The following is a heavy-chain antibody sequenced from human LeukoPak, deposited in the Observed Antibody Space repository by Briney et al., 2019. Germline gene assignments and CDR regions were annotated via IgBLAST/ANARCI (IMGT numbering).Heavy chain of an antibody. J-gene: IGHJ4*02. Sequence: GSLRLSCAASGFTFSGYGMHWVRQAPGKGLEWVAVISYDGSNKYYADSVKGRLTISRDNSKNTLYLQMNSLRAEDTAVYYCAKEDGDYGDLYDYWGQGTLVTVSS. CDR1: GFTFSGYG. D-gene: IGHD4-17*01. CDR3: AKEDGDYGDLYDY. V-gene: IGHV3-30*18. CDR2: ISYDGSNK.